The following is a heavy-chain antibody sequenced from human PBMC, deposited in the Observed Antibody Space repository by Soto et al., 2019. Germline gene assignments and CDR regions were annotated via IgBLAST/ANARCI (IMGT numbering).Heavy chain of an antibody. D-gene: IGHD3-3*02. CDR3: ARSRYIFEGGFDY. J-gene: IGHJ4*02. Sequence: GGSLRLSCAASGFTFSSYWMHWVRQAPGKGLVWVSRINSDGSSTSYADSVKGRFTISRDNAKNTLYLQMNSLRAEDTAVYYCARSRYIFEGGFDYWGQGTLVTVSS. V-gene: IGHV3-74*01. CDR2: INSDGSST. CDR1: GFTFSSYW.